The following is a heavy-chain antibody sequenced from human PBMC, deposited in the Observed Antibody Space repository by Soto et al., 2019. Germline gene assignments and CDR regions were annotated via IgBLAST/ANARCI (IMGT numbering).Heavy chain of an antibody. CDR1: GGTLNSYT. J-gene: IGHJ4*02. CDR3: SISNSYGRGDF. Sequence: QVQLVQSAAEVKKPGSSVRVSCKASGGTLNSYTISWVRQAPGQGLEWMGGIIPVFGTTDYAQKFQGRVTITADQSTGTASLDLFSLRSEDTAIYYCSISNSYGRGDFWGQGTLVTVSS. CDR2: IIPVFGTT. V-gene: IGHV1-69*01. D-gene: IGHD4-17*01.